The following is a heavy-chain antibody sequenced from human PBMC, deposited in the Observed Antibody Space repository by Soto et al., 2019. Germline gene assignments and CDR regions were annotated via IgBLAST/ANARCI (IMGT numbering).Heavy chain of an antibody. Sequence: QVQLVQSGGEVKKPGASVTVSCKASGYTFINYHITWVRQAPGQGLEWMAWINTYNGMTDYAQRFQGRVTMTRDTSTSTAYMELRNLGSDDTAVYFCAKSPRGEMATDWGQGTLVTCSS. CDR1: GYTFINYH. V-gene: IGHV1-18*01. D-gene: IGHD5-12*01. CDR2: INTYNGMT. J-gene: IGHJ4*02. CDR3: AKSPRGEMATD.